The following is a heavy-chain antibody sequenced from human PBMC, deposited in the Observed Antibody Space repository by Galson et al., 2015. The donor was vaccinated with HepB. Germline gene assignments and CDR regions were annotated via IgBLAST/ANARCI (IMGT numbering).Heavy chain of an antibody. D-gene: IGHD4-17*01. CDR3: ARGWGDYGDYVSYGMDV. V-gene: IGHV1-8*01. CDR1: GYTFTDYD. J-gene: IGHJ6*02. CDR2: MNPYSGNT. Sequence: SVKVSCKAVGYTFTDYDINWVRQAAGQGPEWMGWMNPYSGNTGYAQKFQGRVTMTRDTSMSTAYMELSSLRSEDTAVYFCARGWGDYGDYVSYGMDVWGQGATVTATS.